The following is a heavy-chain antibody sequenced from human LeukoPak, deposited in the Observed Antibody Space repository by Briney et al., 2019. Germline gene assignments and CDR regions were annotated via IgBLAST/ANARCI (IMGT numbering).Heavy chain of an antibody. V-gene: IGHV1-18*01. J-gene: IGHJ6*02. CDR3: ARGGQLVYYYYGMDV. Sequence: ASVKVSCKASGYTLTSYGISWVRQAPGQGLEWMGWISAYNGNTNYAQKLQGRVTMTTDTSTSTAYMELRSLRSDDTAVYYCARGGQLVYYYYGMDVWGQGTTVTVSS. D-gene: IGHD6-6*01. CDR2: ISAYNGNT. CDR1: GYTLTSYG.